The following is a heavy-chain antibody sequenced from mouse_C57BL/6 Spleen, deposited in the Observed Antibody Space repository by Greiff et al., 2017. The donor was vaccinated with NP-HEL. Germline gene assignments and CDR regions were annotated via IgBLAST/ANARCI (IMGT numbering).Heavy chain of an antibody. CDR2: IYPGVGDT. J-gene: IGHJ1*03. CDR3: DRFGGPLLLYWYFEV. Sequence: QVQLQQPGPELVKPGASVKISCKASVYAFSSSWMNWVKQRPRQGLAWIGRIYPGVGDTNYNVKFKVKATLTADKSSSTAYMERISLASEDSAVSCVDRFGGPLLLYWYFEVWGTGTTVTVSS. D-gene: IGHD1-1*01. CDR1: VYAFSSSW. V-gene: IGHV1-82*01.